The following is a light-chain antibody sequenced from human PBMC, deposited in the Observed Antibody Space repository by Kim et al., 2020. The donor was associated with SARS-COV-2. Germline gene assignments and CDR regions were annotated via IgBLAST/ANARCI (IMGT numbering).Light chain of an antibody. CDR3: QQYDNLLMYT. J-gene: IGKJ2*01. V-gene: IGKV1-33*01. CDR2: DAS. Sequence: ASVGDRVTITCQASQDISNYLNWYQQKPGKAPKLLIYDASNLETGVPSRFSGSGSGTDFTFTISSLQHEDIATYYCQQYDNLLMYTFGQGTKLEIK. CDR1: QDISNY.